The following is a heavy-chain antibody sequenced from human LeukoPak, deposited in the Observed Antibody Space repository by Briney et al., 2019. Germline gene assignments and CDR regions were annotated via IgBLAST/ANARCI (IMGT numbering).Heavy chain of an antibody. Sequence: PAETLSLTCTASGGSISSYYWSVIRQPAGKRLEWIARIYTSGCTNYNPSLKSRVTMSGDTSKNQFSLKLSSVPAADTAVYYCARDRVRAFDIWGQGTMVTVSS. D-gene: IGHD3-10*01. CDR3: ARDRVRAFDI. V-gene: IGHV4-4*07. CDR1: GGSISSYY. J-gene: IGHJ3*02. CDR2: IYTSGCT.